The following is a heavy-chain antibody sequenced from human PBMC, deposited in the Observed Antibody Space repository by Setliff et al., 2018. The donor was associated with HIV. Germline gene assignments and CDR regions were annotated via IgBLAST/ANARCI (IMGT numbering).Heavy chain of an antibody. J-gene: IGHJ4*02. CDR1: GGSISSYY. Sequence: SETLSLTCTVSGGSISSYYWSWIRQPPGKGLEWIGYIYTSGSAFSSGTANYSPSLKSRVSISVDTSKNQFSLKLSSVTAADTAVYYCAALKMATIYRDFDYWGQGTQVTVSS. CDR3: AALKMATIYRDFDY. D-gene: IGHD5-12*01. V-gene: IGHV4-4*08. CDR2: IYTSGSA.